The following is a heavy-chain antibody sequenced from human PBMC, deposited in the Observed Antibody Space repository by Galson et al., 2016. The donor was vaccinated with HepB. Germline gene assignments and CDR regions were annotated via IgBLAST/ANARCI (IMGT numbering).Heavy chain of an antibody. D-gene: IGHD4-17*01. J-gene: IGHJ4*02. V-gene: IGHV1-69*13. CDR3: AANPNPYADYIPPFDY. CDR1: GGTFSSHA. Sequence: SVKVSCKASGGTFSSHAINWVRQAPGQGLEWLGGIIPVFRKTTYSQKFQGRVTVTADESTTTAFMELNSLRSEDTAVYYCAANPNPYADYIPPFDYWGQGTLVTVSS. CDR2: IIPVFRKT.